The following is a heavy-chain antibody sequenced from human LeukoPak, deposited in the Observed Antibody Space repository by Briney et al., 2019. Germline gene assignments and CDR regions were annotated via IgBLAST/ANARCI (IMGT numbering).Heavy chain of an antibody. V-gene: IGHV3-30*03. CDR3: TRDNPFGGH. D-gene: IGHD2-15*01. CDR2: ISYDGSNK. Sequence: GRSLRLSCAASGFTFSSYGMHWVRQAPGKGLEWVAAISYDGSNKYYADSVKGRFTISRDNSKNTLYLQMNSLRAEDTAVYYCTRDNPFGGHWGQGTLVTVSS. CDR1: GFTFSSYG. J-gene: IGHJ4*02.